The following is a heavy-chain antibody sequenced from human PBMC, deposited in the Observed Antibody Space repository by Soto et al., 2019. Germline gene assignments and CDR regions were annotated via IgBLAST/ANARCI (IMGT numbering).Heavy chain of an antibody. J-gene: IGHJ4*02. CDR3: ARGHDYSLLYY. D-gene: IGHD4-17*01. CDR2: INHSGST. Sequence: QVQLQQWGAGLLKPSETLSLTCAVYGGSFSGYYWSWIRQPPGKGLEWSGEINHSGSTNYNPSLKSRVTISVDTSKNQFSMKLSSVTAADTAVYYCARGHDYSLLYYWGQGTLVTVSS. CDR1: GGSFSGYY. V-gene: IGHV4-34*01.